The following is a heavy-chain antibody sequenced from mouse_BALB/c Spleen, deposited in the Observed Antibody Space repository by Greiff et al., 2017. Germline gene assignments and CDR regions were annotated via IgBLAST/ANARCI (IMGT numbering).Heavy chain of an antibody. J-gene: IGHJ2*01. CDR2: ISSGGGYT. CDR1: GFTFSSYA. D-gene: IGHD1-2*01. V-gene: IGHV5-9-1*01. Sequence: EVMLVESGGGLVKPGGSLKLSCAASGFTFSSYAMSWVRQTPEKRLEWVATISSGGGYTYYPDSVKGRFTISRENAKNTLYLQMSSLRSEDTAMYYCARLTTATDYWGQGTTLTVSS. CDR3: ARLTTATDY.